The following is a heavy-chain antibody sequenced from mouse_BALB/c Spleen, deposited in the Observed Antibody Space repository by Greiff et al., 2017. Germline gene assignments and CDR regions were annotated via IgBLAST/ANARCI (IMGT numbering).Heavy chain of an antibody. V-gene: IGHV3-1*02. J-gene: IGHJ3*01. CDR3: ARLAYDYDWFAY. CDR2: IHYSGST. CDR1: GFSITSGYS. D-gene: IGHD2-4*01. Sequence: EVKLMESGPDLVKPSQSLSLTCTVTGFSITSGYSWFLIRQFPGNKLEWMGYIHYSGSTNSNPSLKSRISITQDTSKNQFFLQLNSVTTEDTATYYWARLAYDYDWFAYWGQGTLVTVSA.